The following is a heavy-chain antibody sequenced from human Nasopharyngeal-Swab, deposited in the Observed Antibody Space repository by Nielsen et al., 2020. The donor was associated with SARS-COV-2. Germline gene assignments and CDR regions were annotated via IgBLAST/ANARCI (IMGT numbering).Heavy chain of an antibody. D-gene: IGHD3-3*01. Sequence: GGSLRLSCAASGFTFNNYNFNWVRQAPGKGLEWVSSISSSSSYIYYADSVKGRFTISRDNAKNSIYLQMNSLSAEDTAVYYCAKDGLDYDFWSAYFMDVWGQGTTVTVSS. CDR1: GFTFNNYN. CDR2: ISSSSSYI. V-gene: IGHV3-21*01. CDR3: AKDGLDYDFWSAYFMDV. J-gene: IGHJ6*02.